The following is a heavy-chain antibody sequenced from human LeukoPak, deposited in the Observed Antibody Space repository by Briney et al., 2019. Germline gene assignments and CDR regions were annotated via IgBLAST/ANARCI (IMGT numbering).Heavy chain of an antibody. V-gene: IGHV4-59*12. Sequence: SETLSLTCTASGCSISSYYRSWIRQPPGKGLEWIGYIYYSGSTNYNPSLKSRVTISVDTSKNQFSLQQISVTAADTAVVYYARDIAIGRDYYDSSGYFDYWGQGTLVSVSS. CDR1: GCSISSYY. J-gene: IGHJ4*02. D-gene: IGHD3-22*01. CDR2: IYYSGST. CDR3: ARDIAIGRDYYDSSGYFDY.